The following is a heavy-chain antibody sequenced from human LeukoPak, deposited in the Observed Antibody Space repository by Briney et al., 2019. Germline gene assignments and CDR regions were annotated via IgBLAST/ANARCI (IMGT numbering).Heavy chain of an antibody. CDR1: GYTFTGYY. CDR3: AREGVMEGYDY. CDR2: INPNSGGT. V-gene: IGHV1-2*04. J-gene: IGHJ4*02. Sequence: ASVKVSCKASGYTFTGYYMHWVRQAPGRGLEWMGWINPNSGGTNYAQKFQGWVTMTRDTSISTAYMELSRLSSDDTAVYYCAREGVMEGYDYWGQGTLVTVSS. D-gene: IGHD3-16*01.